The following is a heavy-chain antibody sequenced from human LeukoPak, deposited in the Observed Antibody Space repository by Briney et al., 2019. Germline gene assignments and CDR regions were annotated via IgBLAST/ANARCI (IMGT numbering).Heavy chain of an antibody. CDR1: GYTFTSYY. J-gene: IGHJ3*02. Sequence: ASVKVSCKASGYTFTSYYMHWVRQAPGQGLEWMGIINPSGGSTSYAQKFQGRVTMTTDTSTSTAYMELRSLRSDDTAVYYCARGAQLYPRDAFDIWGQGTMVTVSS. V-gene: IGHV1-46*01. CDR3: ARGAQLYPRDAFDI. CDR2: INPSGGST. D-gene: IGHD2-2*01.